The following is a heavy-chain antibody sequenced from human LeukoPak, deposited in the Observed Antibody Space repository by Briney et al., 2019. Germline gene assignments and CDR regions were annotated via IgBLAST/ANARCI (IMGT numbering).Heavy chain of an antibody. J-gene: IGHJ4*02. CDR2: IYHSGTT. CDR3: ARDGGAYCGGDCYLDY. D-gene: IGHD2-21*02. CDR1: GGSISGGYY. V-gene: IGHV4-30-2*01. Sequence: PSETLSLTCTVSGGSISGGYYWNWIRQPPGKGLEWIGYIYHSGTTYYNPSLKSRVTISVDRSKNQFSLKVSSVTVADTAVYYCARDGGAYCGGDCYLDYWGQGTLVTVSS.